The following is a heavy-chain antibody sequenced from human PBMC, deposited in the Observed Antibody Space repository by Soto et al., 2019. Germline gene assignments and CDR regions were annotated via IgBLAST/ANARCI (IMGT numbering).Heavy chain of an antibody. D-gene: IGHD2-15*01. CDR1: GFTFNDYA. Sequence: QVHLVESGGGGVQPGMSKRLSCVVSGFTFNDYAIHWVLQAPGKGLEWVAVISFDGNNKFYADSVKGRFTISRDRSKTTAYLQMNNLRAEDTAVYYCERDHWDCSGGGCNPHQLNFFAMDVWGQGITVTVSS. J-gene: IGHJ6*02. CDR2: ISFDGNNK. CDR3: ERDHWDCSGGGCNPHQLNFFAMDV. V-gene: IGHV3-30*03.